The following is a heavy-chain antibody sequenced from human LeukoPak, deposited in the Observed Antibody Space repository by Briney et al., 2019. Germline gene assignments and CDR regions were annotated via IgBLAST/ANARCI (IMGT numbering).Heavy chain of an antibody. CDR3: ARDGGVYSSGWSPLFYFDY. D-gene: IGHD6-19*01. Sequence: SVKVSCKASGGTFSSYAISWVRQAPEQGLEWMGGIIPIFCTANYAQKFQGRVTITADESTSTAYMELSSLRSEDTAVYYCARDGGVYSSGWSPLFYFDYWGQGTLVTVSS. CDR2: IIPIFCTA. J-gene: IGHJ4*02. V-gene: IGHV1-69*01. CDR1: GGTFSSYA.